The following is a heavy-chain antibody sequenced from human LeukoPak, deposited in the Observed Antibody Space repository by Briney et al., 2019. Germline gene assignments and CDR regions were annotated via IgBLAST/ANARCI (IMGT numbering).Heavy chain of an antibody. CDR1: GFTVSSNY. D-gene: IGHD2-15*01. CDR2: ITTSGSTI. J-gene: IGHJ6*03. CDR3: AKVRLGYCSGGSCSRGGTPMDV. V-gene: IGHV3-11*04. Sequence: GGSLRLSCAASGFTVSSNYMSWVRQAPGKGLECISYITTSGSTIYYADSVKGRFTISRDNAKNSLYLQMDSLRAEDTAVYYCAKVRLGYCSGGSCSRGGTPMDVWGKGTTVTISS.